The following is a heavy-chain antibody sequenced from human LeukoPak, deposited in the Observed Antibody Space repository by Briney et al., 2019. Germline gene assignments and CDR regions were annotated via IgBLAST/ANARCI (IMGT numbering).Heavy chain of an antibody. Sequence: GESLRLSCAASGFPFSTYWMSWVRQAPGKGLEWVAAISTTSGNIYYADSVKGRFTISRDNAKNSLYPQMNSLRVEDTALYYCARRAPSHDFDDWGQGTLVTVSS. CDR1: GFPFSTYW. CDR3: ARRAPSHDFDD. V-gene: IGHV3-21*01. J-gene: IGHJ4*02. CDR2: ISTTSGNI.